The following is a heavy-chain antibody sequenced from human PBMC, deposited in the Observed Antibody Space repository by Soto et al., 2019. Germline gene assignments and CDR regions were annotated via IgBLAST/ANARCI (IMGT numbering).Heavy chain of an antibody. CDR1: GFIFSSYA. CDR2: ISGSGGST. D-gene: IGHD3-3*01. Sequence: GGSLRLSCAASGFIFSSYAMSWVRQAPGKGLEWVSAISGSGGSTYYADSVKGRFTISRDNSKNTLYLQMNSLRAEDTAVYYCAKDLFNDFWSGYYSGGMDVWGQGTTVTVS. CDR3: AKDLFNDFWSGYYSGGMDV. J-gene: IGHJ6*02. V-gene: IGHV3-23*01.